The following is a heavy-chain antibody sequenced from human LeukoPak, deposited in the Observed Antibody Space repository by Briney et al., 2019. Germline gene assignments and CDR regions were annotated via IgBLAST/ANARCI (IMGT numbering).Heavy chain of an antibody. CDR2: IYYSGST. CDR3: ARLRGSSWPIDY. V-gene: IGHV4-59*08. Sequence: LSETLSLTCTVSGGSISSYYWSWIRQPPGKGLEWIGYIYYSGSTNYNPSLKSRVTISVDTSKNQFSLKLSSVTAADTAVYYCARLRGSSWPIDYWGQGTLVTVSS. J-gene: IGHJ4*02. D-gene: IGHD6-13*01. CDR1: GGSISSYY.